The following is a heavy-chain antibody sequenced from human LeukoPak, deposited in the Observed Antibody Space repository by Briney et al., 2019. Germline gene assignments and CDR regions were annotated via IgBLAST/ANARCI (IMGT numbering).Heavy chain of an antibody. J-gene: IGHJ4*02. CDR2: FDPEDGET. D-gene: IGHD5-12*01. V-gene: IGHV1-24*01. CDR1: GYTFTSYY. Sequence: GASVKVSCKASGYTFTSYYMHWVRQAPGKGLEWMGGFDPEDGETIYAQKFQGRVTMTEDTSTDTAYMELSSLTSEDTAVYYCATRRERYEGFLFYFDYWGQGTLVTVSS. CDR3: ATRRERYEGFLFYFDY.